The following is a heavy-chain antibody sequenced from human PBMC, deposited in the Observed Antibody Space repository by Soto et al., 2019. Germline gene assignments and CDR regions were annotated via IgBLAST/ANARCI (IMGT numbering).Heavy chain of an antibody. D-gene: IGHD3-22*01. CDR1: GFTFSSYS. CDR2: ITGSSSYI. J-gene: IGHJ4*02. CDR3: ARDVYYYDSSAYWAY. Sequence: EVQLVESGGGLVKPGGSLRLSCAASGFTFSSYSMNWVRKAPGKGLEWVSSITGSSSYIYYADSVKGRFTISRDNAKNSLYLQMNSLRAEDTAVYYCARDVYYYDSSAYWAYWGQGTLVTVSS. V-gene: IGHV3-21*02.